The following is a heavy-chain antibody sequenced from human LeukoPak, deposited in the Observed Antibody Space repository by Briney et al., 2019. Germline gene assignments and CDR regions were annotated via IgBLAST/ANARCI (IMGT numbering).Heavy chain of an antibody. V-gene: IGHV1-18*01. CDR3: ARAADYYDSSGYYYYYYMDV. CDR2: ISAYNGNT. Sequence: VASVKVSCKASGYTFTSYGISWVRQAPGQGLEWMGWISAYNGNTNYAQKLQGRVTMTTDTSTSTAYMELRSLRSDDTAVYYCARAADYYDSSGYYYYYYMDVWGKGTTVTVPS. D-gene: IGHD3-22*01. CDR1: GYTFTSYG. J-gene: IGHJ6*03.